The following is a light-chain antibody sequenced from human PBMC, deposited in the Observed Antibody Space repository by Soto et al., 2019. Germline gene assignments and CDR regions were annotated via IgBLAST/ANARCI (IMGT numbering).Light chain of an antibody. J-gene: IGKJ4*02. CDR3: QQRHMWLIT. CDR2: DAY. Sequence: EVVLTQSPGTLSLSPGERATLSCRASQSFRGLLAWYQQKPGQAPRLLIYDAYNRSTGIPPRFSGSGSGTDCSRTMILLVTEYSAVDYCQQRHMWLITLG. CDR1: QSFRGL. V-gene: IGKV3-11*01.